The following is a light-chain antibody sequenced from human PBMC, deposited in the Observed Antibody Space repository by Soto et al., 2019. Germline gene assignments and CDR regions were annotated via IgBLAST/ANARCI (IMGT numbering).Light chain of an antibody. CDR1: QNVGTF. CDR3: LQRNNWPPWK. Sequence: EVVLTQSPATLSLSPGERATLSCRASQNVGTFLAWYQLKPGQAPRLVIYDASNRAAGIPDRFSGSGSGTDFTLTISGLEPEDFALYYCLQRNNWPPWKFGQGIKGDIK. J-gene: IGKJ1*01. CDR2: DAS. V-gene: IGKV3-11*01.